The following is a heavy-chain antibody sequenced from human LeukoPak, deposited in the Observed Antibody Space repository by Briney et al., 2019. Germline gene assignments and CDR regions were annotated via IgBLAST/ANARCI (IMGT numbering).Heavy chain of an antibody. CDR3: TSLVVGGRDYFDY. J-gene: IGHJ4*02. Sequence: GVPLRLSCAASGFIFSDHYMDCVRQAPGKGREWVGRRRYKANSYTTNYAESVKGRFTISSDDSKNSLYMQMNSLKTEDTAVYYCTSLVVGGRDYFDYWGQGTLVTVSS. D-gene: IGHD1-26*01. CDR1: GFIFSDHY. CDR2: RRYKANSYTT. V-gene: IGHV3-72*01.